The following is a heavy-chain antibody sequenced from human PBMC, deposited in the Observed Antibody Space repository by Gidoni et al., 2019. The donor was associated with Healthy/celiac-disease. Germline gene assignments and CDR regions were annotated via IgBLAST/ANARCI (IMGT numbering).Heavy chain of an antibody. CDR1: GFTFSSSA. D-gene: IGHD2-15*01. CDR2: ISGSGGST. Sequence: EVQLLESGGGLVQPGGSLRLSCPASGFTFSSSAMIWVRQAPGKGLEWVSAISGSGGSTYYADSVKGRFTISRDNSKNTLYLQMNSLRAEDTAVYYCAKGYCSGGSCYSQEYYGMDVWGQGTTVTVSS. J-gene: IGHJ6*02. V-gene: IGHV3-23*01. CDR3: AKGYCSGGSCYSQEYYGMDV.